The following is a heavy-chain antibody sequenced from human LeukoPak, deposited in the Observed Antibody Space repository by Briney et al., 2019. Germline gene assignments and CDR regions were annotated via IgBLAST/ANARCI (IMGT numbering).Heavy chain of an antibody. V-gene: IGHV1-69*04. CDR2: IIPILGIA. J-gene: IGHJ5*02. D-gene: IGHD2-2*01. CDR3: AKDETFVVLPTAQFDP. Sequence: GASVKVSCKASGGTFSSYAISWVRQAPGQGLEWMGRIIPILGIANYAQKFQGRVTITADKSTSTAYMELSSLRSEDTAIYYCAKDETFVVLPTAQFDPWGQGTLVTVSS. CDR1: GGTFSSYA.